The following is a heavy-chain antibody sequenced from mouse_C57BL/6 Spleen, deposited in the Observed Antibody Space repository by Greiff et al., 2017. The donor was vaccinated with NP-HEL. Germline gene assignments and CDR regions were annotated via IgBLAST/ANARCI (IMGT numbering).Heavy chain of an antibody. D-gene: IGHD1-1*01. J-gene: IGHJ3*01. Sequence: VMLVESGPELVQPGASVKISCKASGYAFSSSWMNWVKQRPGKGLEWIGRIYPGDGDTNYTGKFKGKATLTADKSSSTAYMQLSSLTSEDSAVYFCASYYGSSVFAYWGQGTLVTVSA. CDR1: GYAFSSSW. V-gene: IGHV1-82*01. CDR3: ASYYGSSVFAY. CDR2: IYPGDGDT.